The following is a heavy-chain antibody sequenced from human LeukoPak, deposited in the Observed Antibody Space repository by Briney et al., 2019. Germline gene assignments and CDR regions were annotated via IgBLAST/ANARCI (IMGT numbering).Heavy chain of an antibody. CDR2: ISTRSTFI. CDR3: ARPRHSSSLFDY. Sequence: GRSLRLSCAASGFTFNDYHMTWIRQAPGKGLEWISYISTRSTFISYADSVKGRFTISRDNAKNTLYLQMNSLRAEDTAVYYCARPRHSSSLFDYWGQGALVTVSS. J-gene: IGHJ4*02. V-gene: IGHV3-11*01. CDR1: GFTFNDYH. D-gene: IGHD6-13*01.